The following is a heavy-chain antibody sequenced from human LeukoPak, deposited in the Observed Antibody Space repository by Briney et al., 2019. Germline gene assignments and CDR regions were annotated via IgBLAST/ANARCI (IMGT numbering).Heavy chain of an antibody. CDR1: GGSISRGSYY. CDR3: VRLRISYNHDY. D-gene: IGHD1-14*01. CDR2: IYYSGST. V-gene: IGHV4-39*01. Sequence: TETLSLTCTVSGGSISRGSYYWGWIRQPPRKGLEWIGSIYYSGSTSYNPSLKSRVTISVDTSKNQFSLKLSSVTAADTAVYYCVRLRISYNHDYWGQGTLVTVSS. J-gene: IGHJ4*02.